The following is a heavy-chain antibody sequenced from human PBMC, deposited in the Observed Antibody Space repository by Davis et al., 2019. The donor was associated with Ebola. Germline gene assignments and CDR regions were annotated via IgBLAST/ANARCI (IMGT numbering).Heavy chain of an antibody. Sequence: GESLKISCAASGFTFSSYSMNWVRQAPGKGLEWVSSISSSRSYIYYADSMKGRFTISRDNSKNTLYLQMNSLRAEDTAVYYCAREVFRGGWYSDYWGQGTLVTVSS. CDR3: AREVFRGGWYSDY. J-gene: IGHJ4*02. D-gene: IGHD6-19*01. CDR1: GFTFSSYS. V-gene: IGHV3-21*01. CDR2: ISSSRSYI.